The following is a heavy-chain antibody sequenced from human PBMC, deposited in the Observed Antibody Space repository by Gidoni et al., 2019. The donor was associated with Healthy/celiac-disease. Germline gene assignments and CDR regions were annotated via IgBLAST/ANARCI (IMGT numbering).Heavy chain of an antibody. V-gene: IGHV1-69*06. CDR3: ARGTYCSGGSCYRWNWFDP. CDR1: GGTFSSYA. J-gene: IGHJ5*02. CDR2: IIPIFGTA. Sequence: QVQLVQSGAEVKKPGSSVKVSCKASGGTFSSYAISWVRQAPGQGLEWMGGIIPIFGTANYAQKFQGRVTITADKSTSTAYMELSSLRSEDTAVYYCARGTYCSGGSCYRWNWFDPWGQGTLVTVSS. D-gene: IGHD2-15*01.